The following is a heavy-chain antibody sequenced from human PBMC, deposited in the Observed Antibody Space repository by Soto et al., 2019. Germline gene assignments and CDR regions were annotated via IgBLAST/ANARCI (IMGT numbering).Heavy chain of an antibody. CDR2: ISGSGGST. CDR3: AKEGSYLRGSYYSR. J-gene: IGHJ4*02. Sequence: GGSLRLSCAASGFTFSSYAMSWVRQAPGKGLEWVSAISGSGGSTYYAESVKGRFTISRDNSKKKLNLKIKSLKAEDTAVHYCAKEGSYLRGSYYSRWGQGTLVTVSS. D-gene: IGHD1-26*01. CDR1: GFTFSSYA. V-gene: IGHV3-23*01.